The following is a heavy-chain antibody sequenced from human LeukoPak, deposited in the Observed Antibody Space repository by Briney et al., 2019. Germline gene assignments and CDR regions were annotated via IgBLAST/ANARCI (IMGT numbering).Heavy chain of an antibody. CDR3: ARDAGRRVRGDFDY. J-gene: IGHJ4*02. Sequence: GGSLRLSCAASGFTFSSYAMHWVRQAPGKGLEGVAVISYDGSNKYYADSVKGRFTISRDNSNNTLYLQMNSLRAEDTAVYYCARDAGRRVRGDFDYWGQGTLVTVSS. D-gene: IGHD3-10*01. CDR1: GFTFSSYA. V-gene: IGHV3-30*04. CDR2: ISYDGSNK.